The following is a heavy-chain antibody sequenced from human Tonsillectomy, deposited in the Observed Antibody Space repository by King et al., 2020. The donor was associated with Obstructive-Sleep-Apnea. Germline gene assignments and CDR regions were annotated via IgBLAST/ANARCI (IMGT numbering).Heavy chain of an antibody. D-gene: IGHD3-22*01. Sequence: QLQESGPGLVKPSGTLSLTCAVSGGSISSSKWWSWVRQPPGKGLEGIGEIYHSGSTNYNPALKTRVTISVDKSKNQFSLKLSSVTAADTAVYYCARAHKYYYDSSGYYVIDYWGQGTLVTVSS. CDR2: IYHSGST. V-gene: IGHV4-4*02. J-gene: IGHJ4*02. CDR1: GGSISSSKW. CDR3: ARAHKYYYDSSGYYVIDY.